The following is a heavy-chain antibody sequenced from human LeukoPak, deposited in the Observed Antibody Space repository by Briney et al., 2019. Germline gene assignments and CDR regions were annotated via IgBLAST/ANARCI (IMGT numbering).Heavy chain of an antibody. J-gene: IGHJ4*02. CDR3: AKGSSASRPYYFDY. D-gene: IGHD2-2*01. Sequence: GGTLRLSCAASGFTFRSYTMNWVRQAPGKGLEWVSAISGGSDSTYFADFVKGRFTISRDNSKNTLYLQMNSLRAEDTAVYHCAKGSSASRPYYFDYWGQGTLVTVSS. CDR2: ISGGSDST. CDR1: GFTFRSYT. V-gene: IGHV3-23*01.